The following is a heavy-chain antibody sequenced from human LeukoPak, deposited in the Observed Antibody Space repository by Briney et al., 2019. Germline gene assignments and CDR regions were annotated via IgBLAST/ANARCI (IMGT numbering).Heavy chain of an antibody. V-gene: IGHV3-53*01. CDR2: IYSGGST. J-gene: IGHJ3*02. CDR3: ARAGTRGDYDAFDI. D-gene: IGHD4-17*01. CDR1: GFTVSSNY. Sequence: GGSLRLSCAASGFTVSSNYMTWVRQAPGKGLEWVSVIYSGGSTYSADSVQGRFTISRDNSKNTLYLQMNSLRAEDTAVYYCARAGTRGDYDAFDIWGQGTIVTVSS.